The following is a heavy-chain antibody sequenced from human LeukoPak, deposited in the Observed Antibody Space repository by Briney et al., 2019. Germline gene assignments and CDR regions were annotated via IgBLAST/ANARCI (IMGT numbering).Heavy chain of an antibody. Sequence: GGSLRLSCVVSGFSISDYWMSWVRQAPGKGLEWVANIKQDGSDKYYVDSVKGRFIISRDNAQNSLYLQVNSLRAEDTAVYYCAKEPRWSGYSTPYYYYGMDVWGQGTTVTVSS. CDR2: IKQDGSDK. CDR1: GFSISDYW. V-gene: IGHV3-7*01. J-gene: IGHJ6*02. D-gene: IGHD3-3*01. CDR3: AKEPRWSGYSTPYYYYGMDV.